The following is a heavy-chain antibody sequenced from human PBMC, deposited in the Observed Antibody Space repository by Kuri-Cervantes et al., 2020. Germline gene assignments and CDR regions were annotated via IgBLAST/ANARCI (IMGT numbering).Heavy chain of an antibody. Sequence: SETLSLTCTVSGGSISPYYWSWIRQPPGKGLEWIGYIYYSGNTNYNPSLKSRVTISVDTSKNQFSLKLSSVTAADTAVYYCARARFGNTAMVQYYYYYYMDVWGKGTTVTVSS. V-gene: IGHV4-59*01. D-gene: IGHD5-18*01. CDR2: IYYSGNT. CDR1: GGSISPYY. CDR3: ARARFGNTAMVQYYYYYYMDV. J-gene: IGHJ6*03.